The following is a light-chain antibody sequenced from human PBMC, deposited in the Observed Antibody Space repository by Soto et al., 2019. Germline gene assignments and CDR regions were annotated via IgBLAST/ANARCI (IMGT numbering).Light chain of an antibody. CDR2: TNN. Sequence: QAVLTQPPSASGTHGQRVTISCSGSSSNIGSNTVNWYQQLPGTAPKLLIYTNNKRPSGVPDRFSGSKSGTSASLAISGLQSDDEANHSCAACDNSLNASVFGTGTKV. V-gene: IGLV1-44*01. CDR1: SSNIGSNT. CDR3: AACDNSLNASV. J-gene: IGLJ1*01.